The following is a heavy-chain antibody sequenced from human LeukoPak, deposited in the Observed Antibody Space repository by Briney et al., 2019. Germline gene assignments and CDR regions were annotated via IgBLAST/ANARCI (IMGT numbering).Heavy chain of an antibody. Sequence: GESLKISCEGFGYSFPDYWIGWVRQMPGKGLEWMGIIYPGDSDTRYSPSFQGQVTISADKSINTAYVQWSSLKASDTAMYYCVRRDLGNYYGLDVWGQGIQVTVSS. CDR3: VRRDLGNYYGLDV. J-gene: IGHJ6*02. D-gene: IGHD1-26*01. CDR1: GYSFPDYW. V-gene: IGHV5-51*01. CDR2: IYPGDSDT.